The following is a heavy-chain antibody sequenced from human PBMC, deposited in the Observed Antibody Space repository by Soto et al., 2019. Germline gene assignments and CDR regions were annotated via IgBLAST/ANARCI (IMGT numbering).Heavy chain of an antibody. CDR3: AKLPRRGYYDSSGYYEDY. D-gene: IGHD3-22*01. V-gene: IGHV1-69*12. CDR2: IIPIFGTA. J-gene: IGHJ4*02. CDR1: GGTFSSYA. Sequence: QVQLVQSGAEVKKPGSSVKVSCKASGGTFSSYAISWVRQAPGQGLEWMGGIIPIFGTANYAQKFRGRVTITADESTSKAYMELSSLRSEDTAVYYCAKLPRRGYYDSSGYYEDYWGQGTLVTVSS.